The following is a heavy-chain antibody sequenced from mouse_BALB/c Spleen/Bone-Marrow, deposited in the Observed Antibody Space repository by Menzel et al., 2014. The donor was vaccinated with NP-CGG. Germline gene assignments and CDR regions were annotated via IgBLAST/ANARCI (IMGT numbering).Heavy chain of an antibody. CDR3: TRHAYYDQTEVSFVY. Sequence: VQLQQSGGGLVKPGGSLKLSCAASGFTFSSYGVSWVRQTPEKRLEWVATISNGGNYTYYPDSVKGRFTISRDNAKNTLYLQMRSLRSEDTAMYYCTRHAYYDQTEVSFVYWGQGTLVTVSA. V-gene: IGHV5-9-3*01. J-gene: IGHJ3*01. CDR1: GFTFSSYG. D-gene: IGHD2-4*01. CDR2: ISNGGNYT.